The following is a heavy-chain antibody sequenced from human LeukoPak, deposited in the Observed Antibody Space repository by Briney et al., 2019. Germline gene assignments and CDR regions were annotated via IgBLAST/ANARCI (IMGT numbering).Heavy chain of an antibody. Sequence: ASVKVSCKASGYTFTSYGISWVRQAPGQGLEWMGWISAYNGNTNYAQKLQGRVTMTTDTSTSTAYMELRSLRSDDTAVYYCAGDPNVLLWFGELSFFDYWGQGTLVTVSS. CDR1: GYTFTSYG. J-gene: IGHJ4*02. CDR2: ISAYNGNT. D-gene: IGHD3-10*01. CDR3: AGDPNVLLWFGELSFFDY. V-gene: IGHV1-18*01.